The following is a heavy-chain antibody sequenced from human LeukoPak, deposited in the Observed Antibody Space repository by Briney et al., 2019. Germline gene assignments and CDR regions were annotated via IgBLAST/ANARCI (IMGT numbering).Heavy chain of an antibody. CDR2: IYYSGST. V-gene: IGHV4-59*01. CDR3: ARGGRSFDY. Sequence: ASETLSLTCPLCVRFFCRYYGSWIRQPPGKGLEWIGYIYYSGSTNYNPSLKSRVTISVDPSKNQFSLKLSSVTAADTAVYYCARGGRSFDYWGQGTLVTVSS. J-gene: IGHJ4*02. CDR1: VRFFCRYY.